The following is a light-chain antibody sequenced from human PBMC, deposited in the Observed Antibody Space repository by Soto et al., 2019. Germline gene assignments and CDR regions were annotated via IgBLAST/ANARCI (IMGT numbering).Light chain of an antibody. CDR3: QHYNSYSEA. CDR2: AAS. V-gene: IGKV1-39*01. Sequence: DIQMTQSPSSLSASVGDRVTITCRASESISSYLNWYQQKPGTPPRLLIFAASSLQSGVPSRFSGSGSGTEFTLTISSLQPDDFATYYCQHYNSYSEAFGQGTKVELK. CDR1: ESISSY. J-gene: IGKJ1*01.